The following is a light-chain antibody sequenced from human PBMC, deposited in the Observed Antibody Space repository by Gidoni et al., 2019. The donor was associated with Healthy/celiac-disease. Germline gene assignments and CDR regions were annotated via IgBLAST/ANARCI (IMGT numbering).Light chain of an antibody. V-gene: IGLV2-8*01. Sequence: QSALTQPPSASGSPGPSLTISCTGTSSDVGGYNYCSCYQQHPGKAPKPMIYEVSKRPSGVPDRFSGSKSGNTASLTVSGLQAEDEADYYCSSYAGSNNLGVFGGGTKLTVL. J-gene: IGLJ3*02. CDR2: EVS. CDR1: SSDVGGYNY. CDR3: SSYAGSNNLGV.